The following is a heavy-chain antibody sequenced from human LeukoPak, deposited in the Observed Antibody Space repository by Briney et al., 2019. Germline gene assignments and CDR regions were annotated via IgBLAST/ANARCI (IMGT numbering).Heavy chain of an antibody. CDR2: IYYSGST. J-gene: IGHJ4*02. D-gene: IGHD6-6*01. V-gene: IGHV4-39*07. CDR3: ARADRYSSSYGFDY. Sequence: SETLSLTCTVPGGSISSSSYYWGWIRQPPGKGLEWIGSIYYSGSTYYNPSLKSRVTISVDTSKNQFSLKLSSVTAADTAVYYCARADRYSSSYGFDYWGQGTLVTVSS. CDR1: GGSISSSSYY.